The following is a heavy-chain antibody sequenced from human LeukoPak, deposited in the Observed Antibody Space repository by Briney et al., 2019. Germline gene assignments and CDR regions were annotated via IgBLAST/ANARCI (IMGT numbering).Heavy chain of an antibody. CDR2: IYYSGST. CDR3: AREDDTYYYDSSPFDY. J-gene: IGHJ4*02. V-gene: IGHV4-59*12. Sequence: PSETLSLTCTVSGGSISSYYWSWLRQPPGKGLEWIGYIYYSGSTNYNPSLKSRVTISVDTSKNQFSLKLSSVTAADTAVYYCAREDDTYYYDSSPFDYWGQGTLITVSS. D-gene: IGHD3-22*01. CDR1: GGSISSYY.